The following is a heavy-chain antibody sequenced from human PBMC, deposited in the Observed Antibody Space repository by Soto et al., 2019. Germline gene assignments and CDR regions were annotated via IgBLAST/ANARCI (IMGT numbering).Heavy chain of an antibody. CDR2: IIPILGIA. J-gene: IGHJ4*02. CDR3: ARDYGGNSIDY. V-gene: IGHV1-69*02. Sequence: QVQLVQSGAEVKKPGSSVKVSCKASGGTFSSYTISWVRQAPGQGLEWMGRIIPILGIANYAQKFQGRVTITADKATSTAYMELSSLRSEDTAVYYCARDYGGNSIDYWGQGTLVTVSS. D-gene: IGHD4-17*01. CDR1: GGTFSSYT.